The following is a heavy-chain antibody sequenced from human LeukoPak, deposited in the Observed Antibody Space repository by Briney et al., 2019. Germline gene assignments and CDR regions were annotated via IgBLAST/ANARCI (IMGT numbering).Heavy chain of an antibody. J-gene: IGHJ6*01. V-gene: IGHV3-33*01. D-gene: IGHD2-21*01. CDR2: TWYDGRNN. CDR3: AREVAPLYFYYGMDV. CDR1: GFTFSSYG. Sequence: GGSLRLSCAASGFTFSSYGMHWVRQAPGKGLEWVAVTWYDGRNNYYAASVKGRFTISRDDSKTTAYLLMNSLRAEDTAVYYCAREVAPLYFYYGMDVWGEGTTVTVSS.